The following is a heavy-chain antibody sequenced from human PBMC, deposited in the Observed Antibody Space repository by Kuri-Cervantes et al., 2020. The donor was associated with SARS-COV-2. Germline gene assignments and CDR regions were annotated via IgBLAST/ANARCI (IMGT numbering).Heavy chain of an antibody. Sequence: GESLKISCAASGFNFSSYGMHWVRQAPGKGLEWVAVIWYDGSNKYYADSVKGRFTISRDNSKNTLYLQMNSLRAEDTAVYYCAKDPTYYDFWSGPITFYWYFDLWGRGTLVTVSS. CDR3: AKDPTYYDFWSGPITFYWYFDL. D-gene: IGHD3-3*01. CDR1: GFNFSSYG. V-gene: IGHV3-33*06. CDR2: IWYDGSNK. J-gene: IGHJ2*01.